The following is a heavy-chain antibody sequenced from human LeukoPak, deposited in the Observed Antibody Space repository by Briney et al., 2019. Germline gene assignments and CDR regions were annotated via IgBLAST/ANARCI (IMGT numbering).Heavy chain of an antibody. CDR2: IYYTGST. CDR1: GGSISSSSYY. J-gene: IGHJ4*02. D-gene: IGHD6-13*01. CDR3: ARDGIAAVGPLDY. Sequence: PSETLSLTCTVSGGSISSSSYYWGWIRQPPGKGLEWIGSIYYTGSTNYNPSLKSRLTISVDTSKNQFSLKLSSVTAADTAMYYCARDGIAAVGPLDYWGQGILVTVSS. V-gene: IGHV4-39*07.